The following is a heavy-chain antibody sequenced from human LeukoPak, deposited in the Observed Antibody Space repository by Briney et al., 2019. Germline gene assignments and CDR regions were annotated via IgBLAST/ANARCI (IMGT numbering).Heavy chain of an antibody. V-gene: IGHV1-2*02. Sequence: GASLKVSCKASGYTFTGYDMHWVRQAPGQGLECMGWINPNSGGTNPAQKFQGKVTMTRDTSSSTAYMELSRLRSDDTAVYYCPSGAYIAVAARDGYFDYWGQGTLVTVSS. CDR3: PSGAYIAVAARDGYFDY. CDR2: INPNSGGT. CDR1: GYTFTGYD. D-gene: IGHD6-19*01. J-gene: IGHJ4*02.